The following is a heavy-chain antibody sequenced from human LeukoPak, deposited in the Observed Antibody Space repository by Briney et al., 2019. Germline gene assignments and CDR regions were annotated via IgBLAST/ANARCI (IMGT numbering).Heavy chain of an antibody. V-gene: IGHV1-69*13. CDR3: ARPQEYYDFWSGYYLFDY. CDR2: IIPTFGTA. CDR1: GGTFSSYA. Sequence: SVKVSCKASGGTFSSYAISWVRQAPGQGLAWMGGIIPTFGTANYAQKFQGRVTITADESTSTAYMELSSLRSEDTAVYYCARPQEYYDFWSGYYLFDYWGQGTLVTVSS. D-gene: IGHD3-3*01. J-gene: IGHJ4*02.